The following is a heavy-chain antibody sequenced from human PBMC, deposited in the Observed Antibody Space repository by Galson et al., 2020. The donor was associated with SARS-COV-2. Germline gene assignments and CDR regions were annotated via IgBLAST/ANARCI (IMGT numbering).Heavy chain of an antibody. CDR2: IKQDGSEK. V-gene: IGHV3-7*03. D-gene: IGHD6-13*01. CDR3: ARISIAAAGSDY. Sequence: GGSLRLSCAASGFTFSSYWMSWVRQAPGKGMEWVANIKQDGSEKYYVDSVKGRLTISRDNAKNSLYLQMSSLRAEDTAVYYCARISIAAAGSDYWGQGTLVTVSS. CDR1: GFTFSSYW. J-gene: IGHJ4*02.